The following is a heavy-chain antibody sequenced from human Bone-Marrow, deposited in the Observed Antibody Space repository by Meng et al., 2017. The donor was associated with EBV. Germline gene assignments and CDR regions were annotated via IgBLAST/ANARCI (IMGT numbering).Heavy chain of an antibody. CDR1: GATFRSDA. CDR3: ASESGRGFTPDY. CDR2: LIPLSDAP. V-gene: IGHV1-69*01. D-gene: IGHD3-10*01. J-gene: IGHJ4*02. Sequence: QLRLMQPVAGVKQPGSSVKASCKTSGATFRSDAISWVRQAPGQGLEWMGGLIPLSDAPHYAQKFQGRVTITADESTSTHYLDLSGLRAEDTAVYYCASESGRGFTPDYWGQGTLVTVSS.